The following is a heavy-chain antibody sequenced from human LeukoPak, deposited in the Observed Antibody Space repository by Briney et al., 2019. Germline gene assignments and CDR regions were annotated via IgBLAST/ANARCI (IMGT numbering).Heavy chain of an antibody. V-gene: IGHV4-34*01. CDR2: INHSGST. CDR3: ARGVVLWFGELLFQNWYFDL. Sequence: SETLSLTCAVYGGSFSGYYWSWIRQPPGKGLEWIGEINHSGSTNYNPSLKSRVTISVDKSKNQFSLKLSSVTAADTAVYYCARGVVLWFGELLFQNWYFDLWGRGTLVTVSS. J-gene: IGHJ2*01. CDR1: GGSFSGYY. D-gene: IGHD3-10*01.